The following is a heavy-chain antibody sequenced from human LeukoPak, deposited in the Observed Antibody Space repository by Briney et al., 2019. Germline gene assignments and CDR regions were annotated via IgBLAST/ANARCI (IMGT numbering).Heavy chain of an antibody. V-gene: IGHV4-59*01. Sequence: SETLSLTCTVPGGSISSYYWSWIRQPPGKGLEWIGYIYYSGSTNYNPSLKSRVTISVDTSKNQFSLKLSSVTAADTAVYYCARGSDYYDSSGYLQWWGQGTLVTVSS. J-gene: IGHJ4*02. CDR1: GGSISSYY. CDR2: IYYSGST. CDR3: ARGSDYYDSSGYLQW. D-gene: IGHD3-22*01.